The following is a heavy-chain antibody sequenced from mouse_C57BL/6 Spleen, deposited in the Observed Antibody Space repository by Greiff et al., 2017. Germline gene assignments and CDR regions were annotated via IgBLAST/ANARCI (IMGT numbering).Heavy chain of an antibody. CDR2: IDPADSET. J-gene: IGHJ3*01. CDR3: AIDSTGYWFAY. CDR1: GYTFTSSW. Sequence: QVQLQQPGAELVRPGSSVKLSCKASGYTFTSSWMHWVKQRPIQGLEWIGNIDPADSETHYNQKFKDKATLTVDKSSSTAYMQLSSLTSEDSAVYYCAIDSTGYWFAYWGQGTLVTVSA. D-gene: IGHD3-2*02. V-gene: IGHV1-52*01.